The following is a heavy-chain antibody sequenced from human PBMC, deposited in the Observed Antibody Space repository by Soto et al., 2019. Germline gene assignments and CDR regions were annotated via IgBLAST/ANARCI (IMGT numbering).Heavy chain of an antibody. CDR1: GFTFSSYA. CDR2: ISGSGGST. V-gene: IGHV3-23*01. J-gene: IGHJ6*02. CDR3: AKTLYLEWLSNYYYYYGMDV. D-gene: IGHD3-3*01. Sequence: GGSLRLSCAASGFTFSSYAMSWVRQAPGKGLEWVSAISGSGGSTYYADSVKGRFTISRDNSKNTLYLQMNSLRAEDTAVYYCAKTLYLEWLSNYYYYYGMDVWGQGTTVTVS.